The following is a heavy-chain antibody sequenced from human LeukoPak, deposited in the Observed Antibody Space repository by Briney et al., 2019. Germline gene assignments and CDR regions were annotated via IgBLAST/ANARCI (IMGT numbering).Heavy chain of an antibody. V-gene: IGHV3-30*02. Sequence: GGSLRLSCAASGFTFSSYVMHWVRQAPGKGLEWVAFIRYDGSNKYYADSVKGRFTISRDNSKNTLYLQMNSLRAEDTAVYYCAKATLVRGVITHFDYWGQGTLVTVSS. CDR3: AKATLVRGVITHFDY. J-gene: IGHJ4*02. CDR2: IRYDGSNK. CDR1: GFTFSSYV. D-gene: IGHD3-10*01.